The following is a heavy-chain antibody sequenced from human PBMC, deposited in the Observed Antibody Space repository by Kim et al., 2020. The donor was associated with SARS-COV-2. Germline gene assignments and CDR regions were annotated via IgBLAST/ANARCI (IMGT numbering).Heavy chain of an antibody. J-gene: IGHJ6*02. CDR2: IHK. D-gene: IGHD6-19*01. V-gene: IGHV3-7*04. Sequence: IHKYYGDSVKGRFTVSRTNAKNSLFLQMNSLRAEDTAVYYCARGSNGATDVWGQGTTVTVSS. CDR3: ARGSNGATDV.